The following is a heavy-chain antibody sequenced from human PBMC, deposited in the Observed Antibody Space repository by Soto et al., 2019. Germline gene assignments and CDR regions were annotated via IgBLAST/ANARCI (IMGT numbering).Heavy chain of an antibody. J-gene: IGHJ4*02. CDR3: ARGTPYYYDSSGYYGD. CDR1: GGSFSGYY. V-gene: IGHV4-34*01. Sequence: QVQLQQWGAGLLKPSESLSLTCAVYGGSFSGYYWSWIRQPPGKGLEWIGEINHSGSTNYNPSLKGRVTISVDTSKNQFSLKLSSVTAADTAVYYCARGTPYYYDSSGYYGDWGQGTLVTVSS. D-gene: IGHD3-22*01. CDR2: INHSGST.